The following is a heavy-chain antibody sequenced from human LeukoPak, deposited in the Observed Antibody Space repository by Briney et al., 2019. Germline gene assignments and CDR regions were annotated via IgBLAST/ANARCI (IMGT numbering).Heavy chain of an antibody. CDR3: AKVVGGYYYDSSGYFDY. Sequence: GGSLRLSCAASGFTFSSYAMSWVRQAPGKGLEWVSAISGSGGSTYYADSVKGRFTISRDNSKNTLYLQMNSLRAEDTAVYYCAKVVGGYYYDSSGYFDYWGQGTLVTVSS. CDR2: ISGSGGST. V-gene: IGHV3-23*01. CDR1: GFTFSSYA. D-gene: IGHD3-22*01. J-gene: IGHJ4*02.